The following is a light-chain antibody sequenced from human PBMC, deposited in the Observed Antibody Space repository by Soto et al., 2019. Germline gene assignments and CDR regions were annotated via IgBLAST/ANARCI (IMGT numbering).Light chain of an antibody. CDR1: PSISWY. J-gene: IGKJ4*01. CDR2: AAS. Sequence: DIQMTQSPSSLSASVGDRVTITCRESPSISWYLNWYQHKPGKGPKPLINAASSLERGVPSRFSGGGSGTDFTLTISSLQPEDFATYYCQHSNNFFALTFGGGTMV. CDR3: QHSNNFFALT. V-gene: IGKV1-39*01.